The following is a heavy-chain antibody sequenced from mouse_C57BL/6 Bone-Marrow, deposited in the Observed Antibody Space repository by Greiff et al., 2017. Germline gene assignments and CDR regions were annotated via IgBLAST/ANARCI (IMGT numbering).Heavy chain of an antibody. Sequence: EVQLQQSGPELVKPGASVKISCKASGYTFTDYYMNWVKQSHGKSLEWIGDINPNNGGTSYNQKFKGKATLTVDKSSSTAYMELRSLTSEDSAVYYCARGPFWDVTGYWYFDVWGTGTTVTVSS. V-gene: IGHV1-26*01. CDR3: ARGPFWDVTGYWYFDV. CDR2: INPNNGGT. J-gene: IGHJ1*03. CDR1: GYTFTDYY. D-gene: IGHD4-1*01.